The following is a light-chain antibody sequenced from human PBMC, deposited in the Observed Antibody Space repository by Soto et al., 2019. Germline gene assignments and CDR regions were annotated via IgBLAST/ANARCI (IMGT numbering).Light chain of an antibody. CDR2: DVT. CDR1: SSDVGGYNY. V-gene: IGLV2-14*01. CDR3: SSYTSSSTPYV. J-gene: IGLJ1*01. Sequence: QSVLTQPASVSGSPGQSITISCTGTSSDVGGYNYVSWYQQHPVKAPKLMIYDVTNRPSGVSDRFSGSKSGNTASLTISGLQAEYEAAYYCSSYTSSSTPYVFGAGTKVTV.